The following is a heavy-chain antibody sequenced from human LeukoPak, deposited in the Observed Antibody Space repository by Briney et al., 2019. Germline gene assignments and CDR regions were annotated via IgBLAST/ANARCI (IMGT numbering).Heavy chain of an antibody. Sequence: SETLSLTCTVSGGSISSYYWSWIRQPPGKGLEWIGYIYYSGSTNYNPSLKSRVTISVGTSKNQFSLKLSSVTAADTAVYYCARDQQHSSGYDNWFDPWGQGTLVTVSS. CDR3: ARDQQHSSGYDNWFDP. V-gene: IGHV4-59*01. D-gene: IGHD3-22*01. J-gene: IGHJ5*02. CDR2: IYYSGST. CDR1: GGSISSYY.